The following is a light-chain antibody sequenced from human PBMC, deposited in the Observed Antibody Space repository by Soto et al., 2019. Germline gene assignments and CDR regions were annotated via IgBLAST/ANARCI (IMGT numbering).Light chain of an antibody. Sequence: QSVLTQPPSVAGAPGQRVTISCTGSDSNIGAGYAVHWYQQLPGAAPKLLIYANNDRPSGVPDRFSGSRSDTSASLAITGLHAEDEGDYYCQSYDGSVVFGGGTKLTVL. V-gene: IGLV1-40*01. CDR3: QSYDGSVV. CDR2: ANN. J-gene: IGLJ2*01. CDR1: DSNIGAGYA.